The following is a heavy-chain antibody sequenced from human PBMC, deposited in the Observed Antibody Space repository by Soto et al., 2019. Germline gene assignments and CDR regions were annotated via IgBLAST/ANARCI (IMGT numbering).Heavy chain of an antibody. D-gene: IGHD6-19*01. V-gene: IGHV4-4*02. Sequence: QVQLQESGPGLVKPSGTLSLTCAVSGGSISSSNWWSWVRQPPGKGLEWIGEIYHSGSTTYNPSLKSRVTISVDKFKNQFSRKLSSVTAADTAVYYCARDLLGSCWYILGAFDIWGQGTMVTVSS. J-gene: IGHJ3*02. CDR1: GGSISSSNW. CDR2: IYHSGST. CDR3: ARDLLGSCWYILGAFDI.